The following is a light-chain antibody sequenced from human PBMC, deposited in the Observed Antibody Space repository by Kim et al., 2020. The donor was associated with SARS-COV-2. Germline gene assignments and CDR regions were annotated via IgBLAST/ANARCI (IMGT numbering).Light chain of an antibody. J-gene: IGKJ2*01. V-gene: IGKV1-5*01. CDR3: QQYKGYPYT. CDR2: DVS. CDR1: QSISDY. Sequence: EIQMTQSPSTLSASVGDRDTITCRASQSISDYLAWYQQKPGKAPKLLIYDVSSLENGVPSRFSGSGSGTEFALTISSLQPDDFATYYCQQYKGYPYTFGQGTKLEIK.